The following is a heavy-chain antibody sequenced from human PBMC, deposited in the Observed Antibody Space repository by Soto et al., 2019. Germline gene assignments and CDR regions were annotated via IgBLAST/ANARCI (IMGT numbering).Heavy chain of an antibody. D-gene: IGHD1-1*01. V-gene: IGHV1-18*01. J-gene: IGHJ6*02. Sequence: QAQLVQSGAEVRKPGASVKVSCKASGYTFYSHSISWVRQAPGQGLEWMGRINADYGNTQYAQKFRGRATMTTDTSTTTVYMELTSLRSDDTAVYYCARCVQGDYYYGMDVWGQGTPVTVSS. CDR2: INADYGNT. CDR3: ARCVQGDYYYGMDV. CDR1: GYTFYSHS.